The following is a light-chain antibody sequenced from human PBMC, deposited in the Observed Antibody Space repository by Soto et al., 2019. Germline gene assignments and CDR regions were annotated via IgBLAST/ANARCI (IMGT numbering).Light chain of an antibody. CDR1: SSDVGAYDY. J-gene: IGLJ3*02. CDR3: CSFAGSFTWL. CDR2: RVN. V-gene: IGLV2-11*01. Sequence: QSVLTQPRSVSGSPGQSVTISCTGTSSDVGAYDYVSWYQQHPGKAPKHIIYRVNMRPSGVPDRFSASKSGNTASLTISGLQADDETDYYCCSFAGSFTWLFGGGTKLTVL.